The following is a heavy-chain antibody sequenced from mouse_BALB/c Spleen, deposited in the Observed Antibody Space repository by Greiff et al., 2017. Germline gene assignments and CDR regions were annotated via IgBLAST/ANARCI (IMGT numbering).Heavy chain of an antibody. CDR2: ISNLAYSI. CDR3: ARDRGDYQFAY. D-gene: IGHD2-4*01. Sequence: EVQVVESGGGLVQPGGSRKLSCAASGFTFSDYGMAWVRQAPGKGPEWVAFISNLAYSIYYADTVTGRFTISRENAKNTLYLEMSSLRSEDTAMYYCARDRGDYQFAYWGQGTLVTVSA. J-gene: IGHJ3*01. V-gene: IGHV5-15*02. CDR1: GFTFSDYG.